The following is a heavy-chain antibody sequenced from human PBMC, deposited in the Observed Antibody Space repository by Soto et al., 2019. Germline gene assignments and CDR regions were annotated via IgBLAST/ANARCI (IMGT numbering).Heavy chain of an antibody. D-gene: IGHD3-22*01. Sequence: GGSLRLSCAASGFTFSSYGMHWVRQAPGKGLEWVAVIWYDGSNKYYADSVKGRLTISRDNSKNTLYLQMNSLRAEDTAVYYCARDPAYYYDSSGQLYYYGMDVWGQGTTVTVSS. V-gene: IGHV3-33*01. CDR1: GFTFSSYG. J-gene: IGHJ6*02. CDR2: IWYDGSNK. CDR3: ARDPAYYYDSSGQLYYYGMDV.